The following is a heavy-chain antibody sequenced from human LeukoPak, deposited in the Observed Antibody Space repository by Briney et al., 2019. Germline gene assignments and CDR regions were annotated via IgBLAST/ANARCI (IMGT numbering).Heavy chain of an antibody. V-gene: IGHV1-46*01. CDR3: ARDGDAYCSGDCYIDP. D-gene: IGHD2-21*02. J-gene: IGHJ5*02. Sequence: ASVKVSCKASGYTFTNYFVHWVRQAPGQGLEWMGIINPSGGSTRYTQKFQGIVTMTRDTSTSTVYMELSSLRSEDTAVYYCARDGDAYCSGDCYIDPWGQGTLVTVSS. CDR1: GYTFTNYF. CDR2: INPSGGST.